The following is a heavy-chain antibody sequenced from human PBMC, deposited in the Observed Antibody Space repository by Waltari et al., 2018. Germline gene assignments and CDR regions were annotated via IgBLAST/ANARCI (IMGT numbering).Heavy chain of an antibody. CDR3: ARSPYDVYFDN. V-gene: IGHV3-53*01. CDR2: IFSDGTT. CDR1: GFSVQTNY. J-gene: IGHJ4*02. Sequence: EVQLVEYGGGLVQPGESLGLSCAASGFSVQTNYLSWVRQPPGKGLQWVSFIFSDGTTLYADSVKGRFTISRDNSKNAFYLQMNGLRADDTAIYYCARSPYDVYFDNWGQGTLVTVSS. D-gene: IGHD5-12*01.